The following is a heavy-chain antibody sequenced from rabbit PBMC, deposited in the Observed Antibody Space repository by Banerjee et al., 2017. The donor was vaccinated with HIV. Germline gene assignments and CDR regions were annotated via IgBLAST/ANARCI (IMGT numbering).Heavy chain of an antibody. V-gene: IGHV1S45*01. D-gene: IGHD6-1*01. CDR1: GFSFSNKYV. CDR3: AGGYGTYDRYGMDL. J-gene: IGHJ6*01. CDR2: IYPGSGSA. Sequence: EESGGDLVKPEGSLTLTCTASGFSFSNKYVMCWVRQAPGKGLEWIAMIYPGSGSAYYASWVNGRFTISKTSSTTVTLQMTSLTAADTATYFCAGGYGTYDRYGMDLWGPGTLVTVS.